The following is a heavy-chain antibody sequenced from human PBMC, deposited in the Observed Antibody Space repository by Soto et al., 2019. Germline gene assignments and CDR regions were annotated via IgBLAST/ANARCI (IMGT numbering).Heavy chain of an antibody. Sequence: SETLSLTCTFSGGSISSSSYYWGWIRQPPGKGLEWIGSIYYSGSTYYNPSLKSRVTISVDTSKNQFCLKLSSVTAADTAVYYCASEVIVVAGGWFDPWGQGTLVTVSS. CDR3: ASEVIVVAGGWFDP. V-gene: IGHV4-39*01. CDR2: IYYSGST. D-gene: IGHD3-22*01. CDR1: GGSISSSSYY. J-gene: IGHJ5*02.